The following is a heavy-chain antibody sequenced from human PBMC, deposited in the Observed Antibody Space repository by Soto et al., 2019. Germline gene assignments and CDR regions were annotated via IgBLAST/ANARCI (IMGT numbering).Heavy chain of an antibody. J-gene: IGHJ4*02. CDR3: AISQDRGGRTTFIY. D-gene: IGHD3-16*01. Sequence: GGSLRLSCAVSGFTFDDNAMHWVRQAPEKGLEWVSGINWKSDIGYADSVEGRFTISRDNAENSLYLQMNSLRAEDTALYYCAISQDRGGRTTFIYWGQGTQVTVSS. V-gene: IGHV3-9*01. CDR2: INWKSDI. CDR1: GFTFDDNA.